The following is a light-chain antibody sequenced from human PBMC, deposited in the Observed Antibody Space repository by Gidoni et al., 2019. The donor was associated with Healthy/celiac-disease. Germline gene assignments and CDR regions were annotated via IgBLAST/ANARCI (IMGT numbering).Light chain of an antibody. J-gene: IGKJ1*01. CDR2: CAS. V-gene: IGKV3-15*01. CDR1: QSVSSN. Sequence: EIVMTQSPATLSVSPGERATLSRRASQSVSSNLAWYQQKPGQAPRLLIYCASTRATGIPARFSGSGSVTVFTLTISSLQSEDFAVYYCQQYNNWPPRTFGQGTKVEIK. CDR3: QQYNNWPPRT.